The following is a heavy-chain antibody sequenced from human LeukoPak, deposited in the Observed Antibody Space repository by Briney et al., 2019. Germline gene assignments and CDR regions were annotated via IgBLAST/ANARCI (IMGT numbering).Heavy chain of an antibody. CDR2: ISGSGGST. D-gene: IGHD3-10*01. J-gene: IGHJ4*02. CDR1: GFTFSSYA. Sequence: GGSLRLSCAASGFTFSSYAMSWVRQAPGKGLEWVSAISGSGGSTYYADSVKGRFTISRDNSKNTLYLQMNSLRAEDTAVYYCAKRGDELLWFREAFDYWGQGTLVTVSS. CDR3: AKRGDELLWFREAFDY. V-gene: IGHV3-23*01.